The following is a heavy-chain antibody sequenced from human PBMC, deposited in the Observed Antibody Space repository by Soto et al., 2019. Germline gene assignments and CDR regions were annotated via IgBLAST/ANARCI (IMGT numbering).Heavy chain of an antibody. J-gene: IGHJ5*02. CDR1: GASIRSSAY. Sequence: TSETLSLTCTVSGASIRSSAYWGWIRQPPGKGLEWIGSIYYSGSTYYNPSLKSRVTISVDTSKNQFSLKLSSVTAADTAVYYCARMKASNWFDPWGQGTLVTVSS. CDR2: IYYSGST. V-gene: IGHV4-39*01. CDR3: ARMKASNWFDP.